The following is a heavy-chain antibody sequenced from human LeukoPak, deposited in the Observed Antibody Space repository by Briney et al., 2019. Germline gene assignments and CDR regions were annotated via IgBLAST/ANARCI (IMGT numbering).Heavy chain of an antibody. CDR2: INHSGRT. Sequence: SETLSLTCAVYGASFSGYYWRWIRQPPGKGLEWIGEINHSGRTNYNPSLKSRVTISVDTSKNQFSLKLSSVTAADTAVYYCARGPASSIAAPSTSPFDYWGQGTLVTVSS. V-gene: IGHV4-34*01. J-gene: IGHJ4*02. CDR3: ARGPASSIAAPSTSPFDY. CDR1: GASFSGYY. D-gene: IGHD6-6*01.